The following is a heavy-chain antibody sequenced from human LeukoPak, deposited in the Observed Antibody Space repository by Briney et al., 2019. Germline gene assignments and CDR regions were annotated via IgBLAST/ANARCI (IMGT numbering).Heavy chain of an antibody. Sequence: GGSLRLSCAASGFIFSNYGMHWVRQPPGKGLEWVAFVHYDGNEKYYSESLRGRFTISRDNSKNTIYSQMNSLSAEDTAVYYCVQDTGVGDYWGQGTLVTVSS. CDR2: VHYDGNEK. J-gene: IGHJ4*02. D-gene: IGHD7-27*01. V-gene: IGHV3-30*02. CDR1: GFIFSNYG. CDR3: VQDTGVGDY.